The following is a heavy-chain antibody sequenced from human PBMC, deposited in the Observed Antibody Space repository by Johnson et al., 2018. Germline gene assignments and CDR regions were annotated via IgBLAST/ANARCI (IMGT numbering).Heavy chain of an antibody. CDR1: GFTFSSYA. CDR3: ARAESSPHYGMDV. D-gene: IGHD6-13*01. Sequence: QVQLVESGGGVVQPGRSLRLSCAASGFTFSSYAMHWVRQAPGKGLEWVAVISYAGSNKYYADSVKGRFTISRDNSKNTLYLQMNSLRAEDTAVYYCARAESSPHYGMDVWGQGTTVTVSS. CDR2: ISYAGSNK. V-gene: IGHV3-30*04. J-gene: IGHJ6*02.